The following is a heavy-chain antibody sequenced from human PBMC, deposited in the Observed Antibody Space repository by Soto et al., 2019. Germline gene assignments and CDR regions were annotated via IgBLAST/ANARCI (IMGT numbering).Heavy chain of an antibody. CDR1: GFTFSNYE. V-gene: IGHV3-64*01. D-gene: IGHD6-13*01. J-gene: IGHJ6*03. CDR2: ISNNGAHT. CDR3: ARRGYGSRWPNVYMDV. Sequence: EAQLVESGGGLVQPGRSLRLSCEASGFTFSNYEMHWVRQAPGKGLEYVSGISNNGAHTDYAKSVKGRFTISRDNSENTLYLQMGSLRAEEMALYYCARRGYGSRWPNVYMDVWGKGTTVSVSS.